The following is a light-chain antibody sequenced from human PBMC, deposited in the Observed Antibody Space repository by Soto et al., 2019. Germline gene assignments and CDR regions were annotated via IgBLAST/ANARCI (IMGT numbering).Light chain of an antibody. J-gene: IGKJ2*01. V-gene: IGKV3-20*01. CDR2: GAS. Sequence: EIVLTQSPGTLSLSPGERATLSCRASQPVTSDYLAWYQQKVGQAPRLLIYGASNRATGIPDRFIGGGSGTDFTLTITRLEPEDFAVYHCQQYGRSPATFGQGTKVDMK. CDR1: QPVTSDY. CDR3: QQYGRSPAT.